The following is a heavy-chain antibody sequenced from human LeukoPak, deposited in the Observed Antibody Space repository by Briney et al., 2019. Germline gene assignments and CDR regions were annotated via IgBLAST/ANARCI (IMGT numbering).Heavy chain of an antibody. CDR2: IYHSGST. V-gene: IGHV4-38-2*02. CDR3: AKSSYSIFAY. J-gene: IGHJ4*02. CDR1: GYSISSGYY. Sequence: PSETLSLTCTVSGYSISSGYYWGWIRQPPGKGLEWIGRIYHSGSTYYNPSLKSRVTISVDTSKNQFSLKLSSVPAADTAVYYCAKSSYSIFAYWGQGTLVTVSS. D-gene: IGHD5-18*01.